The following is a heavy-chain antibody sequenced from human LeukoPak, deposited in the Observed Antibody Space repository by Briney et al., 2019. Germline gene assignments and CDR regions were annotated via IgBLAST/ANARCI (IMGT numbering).Heavy chain of an antibody. CDR3: AKDLYGARNYYYYMDV. V-gene: IGHV3-30*02. J-gene: IGHJ6*03. D-gene: IGHD4-17*01. Sequence: HPGRSLRLSCAASGFTFSSYVMHWVRQAPGKGLEWVAFIRYDGSNKYYADSVKGRFTISRDNSKNTLYLQMNSLRAEDTAVYYCAKDLYGARNYYYYMDVWGKGTTVTISS. CDR2: IRYDGSNK. CDR1: GFTFSSYV.